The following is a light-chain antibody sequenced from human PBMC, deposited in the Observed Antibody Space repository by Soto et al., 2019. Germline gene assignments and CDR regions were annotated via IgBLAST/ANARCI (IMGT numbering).Light chain of an antibody. CDR2: AVS. CDR1: SSDVGGYNY. Sequence: QSALTQPASVSGSPGQSITISCTGTSSDVGGYNYVSWYQQHPGKAPKLMIYAVSNRPSGVSTRCSGSQSGNTASLTISVIQAEYEADYHCSSYTTNSTLLYVFGTGTKLTVL. CDR3: SSYTTNSTLLYV. J-gene: IGLJ1*01. V-gene: IGLV2-14*01.